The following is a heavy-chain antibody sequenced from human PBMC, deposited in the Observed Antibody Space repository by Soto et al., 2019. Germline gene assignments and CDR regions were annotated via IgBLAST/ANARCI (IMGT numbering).Heavy chain of an antibody. Sequence: QVQLVQSGAEVKKPGSSVKVSCKASGGIFSTYAINWLRQAPGQGLEWMGGIIPIFGTPNYAQKFQGRVTITADESTSTAYMELSRLRSDDTAVYYCARDRDDYGSGNYYNRIDFWGQGPLVTVSS. J-gene: IGHJ4*02. V-gene: IGHV1-69*01. CDR2: IIPIFGTP. CDR3: ARDRDDYGSGNYYNRIDF. D-gene: IGHD3-10*01. CDR1: GGIFSTYA.